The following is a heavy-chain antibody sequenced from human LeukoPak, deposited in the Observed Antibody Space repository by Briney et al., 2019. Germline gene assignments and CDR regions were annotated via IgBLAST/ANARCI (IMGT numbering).Heavy chain of an antibody. V-gene: IGHV1-2*06. D-gene: IGHD3-10*01. J-gene: IGHJ3*02. CDR3: ARETLLWFGELFAPLDACDI. CDR2: INPNSGGT. Sequence: ASVKVSCKASGYTFTGYYMHWVRQAPGQGLEWMGRINPNSGGTNYAQKFQGRVTMTRDTSISTAYMELSRLRSDDTAVYYCARETLLWFGELFAPLDACDIWGQGTTVTVSS. CDR1: GYTFTGYY.